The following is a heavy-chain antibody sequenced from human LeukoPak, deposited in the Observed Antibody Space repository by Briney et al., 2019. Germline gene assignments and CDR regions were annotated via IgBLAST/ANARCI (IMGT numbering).Heavy chain of an antibody. Sequence: GGSLRLSCAASGFTFSSYSMNWVRQAPGKGLEWVSSISSSSSYIHYADSVKGRFTISRDNAKNSLYLQMNSLRAEDTAVYYCASLSSSYAFDYWGQGTLVTVSS. J-gene: IGHJ4*02. CDR2: ISSSSSYI. CDR3: ASLSSSYAFDY. CDR1: GFTFSSYS. D-gene: IGHD1-26*01. V-gene: IGHV3-21*01.